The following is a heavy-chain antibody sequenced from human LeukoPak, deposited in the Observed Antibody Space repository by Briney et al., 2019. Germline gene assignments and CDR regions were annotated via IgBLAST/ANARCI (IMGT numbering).Heavy chain of an antibody. CDR2: ISSSSNSI. V-gene: IGHV3-48*02. J-gene: IGHJ3*02. D-gene: IGHD3-10*01. Sequence: GGSLRLSCAASGFTFSSYGMNWVRQAPGKGLEWLSYISSSSNSIYYADSVKGRFTISRDNAKNSLYLQMNSLRDEDTAVYYCARDLHYAFDIWGQGTMVTASS. CDR1: GFTFSSYG. CDR3: ARDLHYAFDI.